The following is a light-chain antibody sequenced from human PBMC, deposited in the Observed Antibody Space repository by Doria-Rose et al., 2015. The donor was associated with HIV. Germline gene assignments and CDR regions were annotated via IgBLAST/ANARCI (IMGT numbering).Light chain of an antibody. Sequence: EIVMTQSPGTLSLSPGERATLSCRSSLSFSRTYLVWYQQTTGQAHSLIIYDGSNRATGIPDRFSASGSGTDFTLTINRLEPEDFALYYCHQYGTSWTFGQGTKVEI. CDR1: LSFSRTY. CDR2: DGS. J-gene: IGKJ1*01. V-gene: IGKV3-20*01. CDR3: HQYGTSWT.